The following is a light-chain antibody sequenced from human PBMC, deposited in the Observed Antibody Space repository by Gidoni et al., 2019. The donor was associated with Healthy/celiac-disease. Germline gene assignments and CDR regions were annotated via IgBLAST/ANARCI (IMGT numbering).Light chain of an antibody. Sequence: QSVFTHPPSVSAPPQQKVTISFSGSRSNIGNNYVSCYQQLPGTAHKLLIYDNNKRHSGIRDRFSGSKSGTSDTLGITGRQTGDEDDYDCGTWDSSMSAGVFGGGTKLTVL. V-gene: IGLV1-51*01. CDR3: GTWDSSMSAGV. CDR2: DNN. CDR1: RSNIGNNY. J-gene: IGLJ2*01.